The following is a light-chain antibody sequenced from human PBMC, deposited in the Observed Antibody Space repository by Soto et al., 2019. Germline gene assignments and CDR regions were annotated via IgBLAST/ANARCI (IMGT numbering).Light chain of an antibody. CDR3: QQRSNWPPYT. Sequence: EIVLTQSPDTLSLSPGERATLSCRASQSVSSYLAWYQQKPGQAPRLLIYDASNRATGISARFSGSGSGTDFTLTISSLEPEDFAVYYCQQRSNWPPYTFGQGTKLEIK. V-gene: IGKV3-11*01. J-gene: IGKJ2*01. CDR1: QSVSSY. CDR2: DAS.